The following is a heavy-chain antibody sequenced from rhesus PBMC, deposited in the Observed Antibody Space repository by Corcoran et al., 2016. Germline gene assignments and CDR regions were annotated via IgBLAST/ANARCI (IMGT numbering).Heavy chain of an antibody. CDR1: GYSFTTQY. J-gene: IGHJ4*01. CDR2: ISPYNGNK. V-gene: IGHV1-180*01. Sequence: QVQLVQSGGEIKQPGASVKLSCKASGYSFTTQYIPWVRQAPRQGLEWIGQISPYNGNKHYAQTFQGRVTITTDTSTSTAYMALSSLRSEDTAVYYCTRDKSGGFDYWGQGVLVTVSS. CDR3: TRDKSGGFDY.